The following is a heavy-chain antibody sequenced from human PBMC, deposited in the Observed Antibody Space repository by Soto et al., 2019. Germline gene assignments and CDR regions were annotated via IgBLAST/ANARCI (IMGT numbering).Heavy chain of an antibody. Sequence: EVQLVESGGGLVQPGRSLRLSCAASGFTFDNFAMHWVRQVPGKGLEWVSGISWNSDSMGYADSVKGRFTISRDNAKTSLYLQMNSLRPEDTALYYCVKDSVTHAYTHGGYYDYWGQGILVGVSS. CDR2: ISWNSDSM. V-gene: IGHV3-9*01. CDR3: VKDSVTHAYTHGGYYDY. J-gene: IGHJ4*02. CDR1: GFTFDNFA. D-gene: IGHD2-8*01.